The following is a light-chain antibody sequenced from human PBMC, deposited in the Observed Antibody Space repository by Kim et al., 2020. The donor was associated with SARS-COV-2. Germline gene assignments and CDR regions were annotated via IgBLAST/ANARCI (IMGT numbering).Light chain of an antibody. J-gene: IGLJ1*01. CDR3: QVWDSSSDHLYV. CDR2: YDS. Sequence: PGKTARIHGGGNNIGRKSVHWYQQKPGRAPVLVIYYDSGRPSGIPERFSGSNSGNTATLTISRVEAGDEADYYCQVWDSSSDHLYVFGTGTKVTVL. CDR1: NIGRKS. V-gene: IGLV3-21*04.